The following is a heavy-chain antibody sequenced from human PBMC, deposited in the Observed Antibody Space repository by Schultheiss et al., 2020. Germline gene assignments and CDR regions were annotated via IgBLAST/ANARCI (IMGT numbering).Heavy chain of an antibody. J-gene: IGHJ4*02. Sequence: SETLSLTCTVSRASMSDYFWGWIRQPPGKGLEWIGEINHSGSTNYNPSLKSRVTISVDTSKNQFSLKLSSVTAADTAVYYCARAPSYYYGSGSLVLDYWGQGPL. V-gene: IGHV4-34*01. CDR1: RASMSDYF. CDR3: ARAPSYYYGSGSLVLDY. CDR2: INHSGST. D-gene: IGHD3-10*01.